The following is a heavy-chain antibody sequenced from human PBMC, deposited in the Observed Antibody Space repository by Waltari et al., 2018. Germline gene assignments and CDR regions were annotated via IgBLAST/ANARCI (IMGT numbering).Heavy chain of an antibody. D-gene: IGHD2-15*01. V-gene: IGHV1-69*01. Sequence: QVQLVQSGAEVKKPGSSVKVSCMASGVTFSSYAISWVRQAPGQGLEWMGGIIPIFGTANYAQKCQGRVTITADESTSTAYMELSSLRSEDTAVYYCASCSGGSCYSDYYGMDVWGQGTTVTVSS. CDR1: GVTFSSYA. CDR2: IIPIFGTA. J-gene: IGHJ6*02. CDR3: ASCSGGSCYSDYYGMDV.